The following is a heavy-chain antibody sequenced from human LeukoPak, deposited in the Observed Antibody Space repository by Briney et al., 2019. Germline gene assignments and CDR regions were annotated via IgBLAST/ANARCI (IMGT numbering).Heavy chain of an antibody. D-gene: IGHD6-13*01. J-gene: IGHJ3*01. CDR2: IKQDGSEK. CDR3: AKDPAAKLSIP. Sequence: GGSLRLSCAASGFTFSSYWMSWVRQAPGKGLEWVANIKQDGSEKYYVDSVKGRFTISRDNAKNSLYLQMNSLRAEDTAVYYCAKDPAAKLSIPWGQGTMVTVSS. V-gene: IGHV3-7*03. CDR1: GFTFSSYW.